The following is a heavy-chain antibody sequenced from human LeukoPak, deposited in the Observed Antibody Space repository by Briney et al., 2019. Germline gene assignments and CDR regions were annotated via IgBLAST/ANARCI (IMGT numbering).Heavy chain of an antibody. CDR2: IYYSGGT. J-gene: IGHJ4*02. V-gene: IGHV4-59*01. CDR3: ARALFRGSYRDFDY. Sequence: SETLSLTCTVSGDSISTYYWSWVRQPPGKGLEWIGYIYYSGGTNYNPSLKSRVTISVDTSKNQFSLRLSSVTAADTAVYFCARALFRGSYRDFDYWGQGTLVTVSS. CDR1: GDSISTYY. D-gene: IGHD1-26*01.